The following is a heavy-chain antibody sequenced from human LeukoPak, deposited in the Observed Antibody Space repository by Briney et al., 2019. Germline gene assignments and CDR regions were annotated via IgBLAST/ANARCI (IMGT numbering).Heavy chain of an antibody. J-gene: IGHJ4*02. Sequence: GGSLRLSCVASGFTFNGYAMHWVRQAPGKGLEWVSGISWNSGIIVYADSVKGRFTISRDNAKNSLYLQMNSLRAEDTALYYCAKVRLLVAAGRIFDSWGQGTLVTVSS. V-gene: IGHV3-9*01. CDR1: GFTFNGYA. CDR2: ISWNSGII. CDR3: AKVRLLVAAGRIFDS. D-gene: IGHD6-13*01.